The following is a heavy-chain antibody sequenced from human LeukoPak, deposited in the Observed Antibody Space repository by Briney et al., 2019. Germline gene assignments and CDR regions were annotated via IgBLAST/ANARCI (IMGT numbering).Heavy chain of an antibody. V-gene: IGHV3-66*02. Sequence: GGFLRLSCAASGITLNTNDMNWVRQAPGKGLEWVSIMYPWGSAFYTDSVKGRFTVTRDESKNMMFLQMNTLRPDDTAMYYCVRQGGGDNCRWGQGALVTVSS. J-gene: IGHJ4*01. D-gene: IGHD4-23*01. CDR3: VRQGGGDNCR. CDR2: MYPWGSA. CDR1: GITLNTND.